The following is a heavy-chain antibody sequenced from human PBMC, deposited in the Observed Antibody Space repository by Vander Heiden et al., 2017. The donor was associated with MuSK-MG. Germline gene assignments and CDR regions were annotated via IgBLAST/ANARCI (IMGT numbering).Heavy chain of an antibody. CDR3: ARDHRYGSGSAFDY. CDR2: ISSSSSYI. V-gene: IGHV3-21*01. J-gene: IGHJ4*02. D-gene: IGHD3-10*01. Sequence: EVQLVESGGGLVKPGGSLRLSCAASGFTFSSYSMNWVRQAPGKGLEWVSSISSSSSYIDYADSVKGRFTISRDNAKNSLYLQMNSLRAEDTAVYYCARDHRYGSGSAFDYWGQGTLVTVSS. CDR1: GFTFSSYS.